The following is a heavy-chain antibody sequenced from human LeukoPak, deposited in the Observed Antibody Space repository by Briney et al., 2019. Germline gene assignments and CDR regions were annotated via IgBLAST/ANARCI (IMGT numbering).Heavy chain of an antibody. CDR1: AFAFTDYS. J-gene: IGHJ4*02. CDR2: ISGGGDET. Sequence: GGSLRLSCLASAFAFTDYSMTWVRQAPGGGPEWVSVISGGGDETYYADSVKGRFTTSRDNFRNILYLQMHSLRAEDTAMYFCVKDGAQPGYHFDLWGQGALVTVSS. D-gene: IGHD5-18*01. CDR3: VKDGAQPGYHFDL. V-gene: IGHV3-23*01.